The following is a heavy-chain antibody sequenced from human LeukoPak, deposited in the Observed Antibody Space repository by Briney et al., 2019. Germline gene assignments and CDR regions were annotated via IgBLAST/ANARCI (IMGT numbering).Heavy chain of an antibody. V-gene: IGHV4-59*01. CDR1: GGSISSYY. Sequence: PSETLSLTCTVSGGSISSYYWSWIRQPPGKGLEWIGYIYYSGSTNYNPSLKSRVTISVDTSKNQFSLKLSSVTAADTAVYYCAGDRGGGAFDIWGQGTMVTVSS. J-gene: IGHJ3*02. D-gene: IGHD3-16*01. CDR3: AGDRGGGAFDI. CDR2: IYYSGST.